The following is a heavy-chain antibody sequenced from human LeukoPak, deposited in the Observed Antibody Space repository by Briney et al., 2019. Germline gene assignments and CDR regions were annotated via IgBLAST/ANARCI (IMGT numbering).Heavy chain of an antibody. CDR3: AKDYYGS. V-gene: IGHV3-30*18. J-gene: IGHJ4*02. CDR1: GFTFSNYG. Sequence: PGGSLRLSCAASGFTFSNYGMHWVRQPPGKGLKWVAVISLDGGIKYYTDSVKGRFTISRDNSQNTLYLQMNSLRAEDTAVYYCAKDYYGSGGQGTLVTVSS. CDR2: ISLDGGIK. D-gene: IGHD3-10*01.